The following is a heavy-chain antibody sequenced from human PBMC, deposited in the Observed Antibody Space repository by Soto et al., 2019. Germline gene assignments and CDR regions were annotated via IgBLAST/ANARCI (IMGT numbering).Heavy chain of an antibody. CDR2: IYHSGST. D-gene: IGHD3-3*01. Sequence: SETLSLTCAVSGGSISSDGYSWSWIRQPPGKGLEWIGYIYHSGSTYYNPSLKSRVTISVDRSKNQFSLKLSSVTAADTAVYYCAGSYYDFWSGYQGPHSWGQGTLVTVSS. CDR3: AGSYYDFWSGYQGPHS. CDR1: GGSISSDGYS. V-gene: IGHV4-30-2*01. J-gene: IGHJ4*02.